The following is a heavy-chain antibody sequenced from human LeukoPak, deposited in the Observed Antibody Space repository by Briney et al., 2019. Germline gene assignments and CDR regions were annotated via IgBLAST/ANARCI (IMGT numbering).Heavy chain of an antibody. V-gene: IGHV3-74*01. J-gene: IGHJ5*02. CDR3: SSGMIA. CDR1: GFTFSSYW. CDR2: IDYDGSTT. Sequence: PGESLRLSCATSGFTFSSYWMHWVRQAPGKGLVWVSRIDYDGSTTTYADSVKGRFTISRDNAKNTLYLQMNSLRAEDTAVYFCSSGMIAWGQGTLVTVSS. D-gene: IGHD3-22*01.